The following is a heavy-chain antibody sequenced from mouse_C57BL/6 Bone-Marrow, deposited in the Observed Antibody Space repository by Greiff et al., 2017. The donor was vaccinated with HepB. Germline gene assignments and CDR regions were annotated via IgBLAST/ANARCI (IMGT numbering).Heavy chain of an antibody. V-gene: IGHV5-9*01. CDR2: ISGGGGNT. D-gene: IGHD2-1*01. Sequence: EVKLMESGGGLVKPGGSLKLSCAASGFTFSSYTMSWVRQTPEKRLEWVATISGGGGNTYYPDSVKGRFTISRDNAKNTLYLQMSSLRSEDTALYYCARHLLTVYFDYWGQGTTLTVSS. J-gene: IGHJ2*01. CDR1: GFTFSSYT. CDR3: ARHLLTVYFDY.